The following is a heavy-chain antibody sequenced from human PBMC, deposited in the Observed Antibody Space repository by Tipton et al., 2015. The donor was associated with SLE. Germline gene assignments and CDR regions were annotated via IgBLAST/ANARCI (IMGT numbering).Heavy chain of an antibody. CDR1: GASISSGSHY. CDR3: ARRQYGVGHT. Sequence: TLSLTCTVSGASISSGSHYWDWIRQPPGKGLEWIGTIYYSGTTYYNPSLQSRVTISKDTSKNQFSLKLYSATAADTAVYYCARRQYGVGHTWGQGTLVTVSS. CDR2: IYYSGTT. V-gene: IGHV4-39*01. D-gene: IGHD3-3*01. J-gene: IGHJ5*02.